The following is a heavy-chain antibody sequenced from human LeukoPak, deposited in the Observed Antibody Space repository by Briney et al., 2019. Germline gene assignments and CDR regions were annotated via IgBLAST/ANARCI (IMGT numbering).Heavy chain of an antibody. J-gene: IGHJ4*02. CDR2: INHSGST. CDR3: ARGRGRAAAGSRSFDY. Sequence: PSETLSLTCAVYGGSFSGYYWSWIRQPPGKGLEWIGEINHSGSTNYDPSLGSRVTISVDTSKNQFSLKLSSVTAADTAVYYCARGRGRAAAGSRSFDYWGQGTLVTVSS. D-gene: IGHD6-13*01. V-gene: IGHV4-34*01. CDR1: GGSFSGYY.